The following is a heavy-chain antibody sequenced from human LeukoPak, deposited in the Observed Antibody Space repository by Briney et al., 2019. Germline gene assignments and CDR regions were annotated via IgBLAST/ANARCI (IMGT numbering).Heavy chain of an antibody. Sequence: ASVKVSCKASGYTFTSYGISWVRQAPGQRLEWMGWINAGNGNTKYSQEFQGRVTITRDTSASTAYMELSSLRSEDMAVYYCAREGIEVVALPRTYYYYYYMDVWGKGTTVTVSS. CDR3: AREGIEVVALPRTYYYYYYMDV. CDR1: GYTFTSYG. V-gene: IGHV1-3*03. D-gene: IGHD2-15*01. J-gene: IGHJ6*03. CDR2: INAGNGNT.